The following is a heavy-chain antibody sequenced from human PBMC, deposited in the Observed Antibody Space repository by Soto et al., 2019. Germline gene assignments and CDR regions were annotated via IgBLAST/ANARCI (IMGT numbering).Heavy chain of an antibody. CDR3: ASSMVRGVMYYFDY. D-gene: IGHD3-10*01. CDR2: IIPILGIA. J-gene: IGHJ4*02. CDR1: GGTFSSYT. Sequence: QVQLVQSGAEVKKPGSSVKVSFKASGGTFSSYTISWVRQAPGQGLEWMGRIIPILGIANYAQKFQGRVTITADKSTSTAYMELSSLRSEDTAVYYCASSMVRGVMYYFDYWGQGTLVTVSS. V-gene: IGHV1-69*02.